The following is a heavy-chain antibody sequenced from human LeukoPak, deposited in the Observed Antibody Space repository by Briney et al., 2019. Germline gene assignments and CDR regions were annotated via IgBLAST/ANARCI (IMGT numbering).Heavy chain of an antibody. CDR1: GFTFSTYW. D-gene: IGHD2-15*01. CDR3: ARGIVVVVGASDHFDY. CDR2: ISPDGSDK. V-gene: IGHV3-7*01. J-gene: IGHJ4*02. Sequence: GGSLRLSCVASGFTFSTYWMNWVRQAPGKGLERVGTISPDGSDKYYVDSVKGRFTISRDNAKTSLYLQINSLRADDTDLYFCARGIVVVVGASDHFDYWGQGTLITVSS.